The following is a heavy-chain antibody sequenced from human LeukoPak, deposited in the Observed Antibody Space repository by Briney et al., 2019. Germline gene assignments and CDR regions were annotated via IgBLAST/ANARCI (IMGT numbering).Heavy chain of an antibody. CDR3: ARGGYDFWSGYSFWFDP. CDR2: IYHSGST. Sequence: SETLSLTCTVSGYSISSGYYWGWIRQPPGKGLEWIGSIYHSGSTYYNPSLKSRVTISVDTSKNQFSLKLSSVTAADTAVYYCARGGYDFWSGYSFWFDPWGQGTLVTVSS. J-gene: IGHJ5*02. CDR1: GYSISSGYY. D-gene: IGHD3-3*01. V-gene: IGHV4-38-2*02.